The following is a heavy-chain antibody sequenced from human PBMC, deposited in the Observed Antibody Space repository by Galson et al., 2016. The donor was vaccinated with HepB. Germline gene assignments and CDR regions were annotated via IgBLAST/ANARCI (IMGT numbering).Heavy chain of an antibody. CDR3: ARPYTYYFGSGSYFDVLHYGMDV. D-gene: IGHD3-10*01. CDR2: ISASSGTI. Sequence: SLRLSCAASGFRFSDYNMNWVRQAPGRGLEWVEYISASSGTIYYADSVKGRFTISRDNANNSLSLQMNSLRAEDTAFYYCARPYTYYFGSGSYFDVLHYGMDVWGQGTTVTVSS. J-gene: IGHJ6*02. V-gene: IGHV3-48*01. CDR1: GFRFSDYN.